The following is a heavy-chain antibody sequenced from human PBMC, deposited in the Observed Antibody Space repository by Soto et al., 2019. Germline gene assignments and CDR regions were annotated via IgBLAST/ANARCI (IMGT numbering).Heavy chain of an antibody. CDR3: AREGSGYDDALDY. Sequence: QVQLVQSGAEVKKPGASVKVSCKASGYTFTSYAMHRVRQAPGQRLEWMGWINAGNGNTKYSQKFQGRVTITRDTSASTAYMELSSLRSEDTAVYYCAREGSGYDDALDYWGQGTLVTVSS. J-gene: IGHJ4*02. V-gene: IGHV1-3*01. CDR1: GYTFTSYA. D-gene: IGHD5-12*01. CDR2: INAGNGNT.